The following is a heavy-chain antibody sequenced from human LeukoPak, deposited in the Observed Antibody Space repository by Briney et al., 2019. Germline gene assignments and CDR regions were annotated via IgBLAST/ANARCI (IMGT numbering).Heavy chain of an antibody. CDR2: ISYEGSNK. J-gene: IGHJ3*02. CDR3: ATGGASIFLDAFDI. V-gene: IGHV3-30*03. CDR1: GFTFSSYG. Sequence: GGSLRLSCAASGFTFSSYGMHWVRQASGKGLEWVALISYEGSNKYYADSVKGRFTISRDNSNNTLYLQMSSLGAEDTAVYFCATGGASIFLDAFDIWGQGTMVTVSS. D-gene: IGHD3-9*01.